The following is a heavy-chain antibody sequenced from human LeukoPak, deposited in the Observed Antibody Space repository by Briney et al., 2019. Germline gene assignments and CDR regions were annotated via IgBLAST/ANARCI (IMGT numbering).Heavy chain of an antibody. D-gene: IGHD2/OR15-2a*01. CDR3: ARLPKNKNWFDP. V-gene: IGHV1-69*05. Sequence: SVKVSCKASGGTFSSYAISWVRHAPGQGLEWMGRIIPIFGTANNAQKFQGRVTITTDESTSTAYMELSSLRSEDTAVYYCARLPKNKNWFDPWGQGTLVTVSS. J-gene: IGHJ5*02. CDR1: GGTFSSYA. CDR2: IIPIFGTA.